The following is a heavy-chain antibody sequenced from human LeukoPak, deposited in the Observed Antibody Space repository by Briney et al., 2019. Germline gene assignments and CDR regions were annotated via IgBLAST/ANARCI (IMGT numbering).Heavy chain of an antibody. CDR2: IIPIFGTA. CDR1: GGTFSSYA. D-gene: IGHD2-15*01. V-gene: IGHV1-69*05. Sequence: SVKVSCKASGGTFSSYAISWVRQAPGQGLEWMGGIIPIFGTANYAQKFQGRVTITTDESTSTAYMELSSLRSEDTAVYYCARSPQRAPIVVVVAAHYYMDVWSKGTTVTVSS. CDR3: ARSPQRAPIVVVVAAHYYMDV. J-gene: IGHJ6*03.